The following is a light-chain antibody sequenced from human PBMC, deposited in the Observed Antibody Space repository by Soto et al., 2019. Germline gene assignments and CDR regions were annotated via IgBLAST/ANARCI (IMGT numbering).Light chain of an antibody. CDR3: SSFTTSYGYV. V-gene: IGLV2-14*01. J-gene: IGLJ6*01. CDR1: GSDIGAYNY. CDR2: GVT. Sequence: QSVMTQPASVSGSPGQSITISCTGSGSDIGAYNYVSWYQQHPGRAPKLLIHGVTRRPSGVSSRFSASKSAYTASLTISGLQAEDEANYFCSSFTTSYGYVFGHGTKVTV.